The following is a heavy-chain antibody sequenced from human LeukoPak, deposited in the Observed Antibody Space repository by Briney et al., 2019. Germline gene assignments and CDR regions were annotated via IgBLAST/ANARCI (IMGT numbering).Heavy chain of an antibody. Sequence: GASVKVSCKASGYTFTGYYMHWVRQAPGQGLEWMGRINPNSGGTNYAQKFQGRVTMTRDTSISTAYMELSRLRSDDTAVYYCARGDDDYDSSGYYSPYPRDYWGQGTLVTVSS. CDR3: ARGDDDYDSSGYYSPYPRDY. J-gene: IGHJ4*02. D-gene: IGHD3-22*01. CDR1: GYTFTGYY. V-gene: IGHV1-2*06. CDR2: INPNSGGT.